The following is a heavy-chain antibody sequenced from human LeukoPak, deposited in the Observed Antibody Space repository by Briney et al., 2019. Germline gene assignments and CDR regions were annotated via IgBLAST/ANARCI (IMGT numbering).Heavy chain of an antibody. Sequence: SVKVSCKASGGTFSSYAISWVRQAPGQGLEWMGGIIPIFGTANYAQKFQGRVTITADESTSTAYMELSSLRSEDTAVYYCTKTLVPVEYYYYYYYGMDVWGQGTTVTVSS. CDR3: TKTLVPVEYYYYYYYGMDV. CDR1: GGTFSSYA. J-gene: IGHJ6*02. CDR2: IIPIFGTA. V-gene: IGHV1-69*13. D-gene: IGHD6-13*01.